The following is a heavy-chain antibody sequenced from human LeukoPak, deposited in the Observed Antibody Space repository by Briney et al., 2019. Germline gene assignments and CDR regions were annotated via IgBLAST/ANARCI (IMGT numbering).Heavy chain of an antibody. J-gene: IGHJ3*02. CDR1: GYTFTSYY. D-gene: IGHD4-11*01. Sequence: ASVKVSCKASGYTFTSYYMHWVRQAPGQGLEWMGWINPNSGGTNYAQKFQGRVTMTRDTSISTAYMELSRLRSDDTAVYYCARVVTVSDAFDIWGQGTMVTVP. CDR2: INPNSGGT. CDR3: ARVVTVSDAFDI. V-gene: IGHV1-2*02.